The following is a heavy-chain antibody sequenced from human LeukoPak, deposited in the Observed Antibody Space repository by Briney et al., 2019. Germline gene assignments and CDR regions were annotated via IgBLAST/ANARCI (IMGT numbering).Heavy chain of an antibody. V-gene: IGHV3-11*01. Sequence: PGGSLRLSCAVSGFDVIENYVTWIRQAPGKGLEWVSYISADATTIYQADSVKGRFTISRDNAKNSLYLQMNSLPAEDTAVYYCARIHGYSTGWYYFDYWGQGTLVTVSS. CDR1: GFDVIENY. CDR3: ARIHGYSTGWYYFDY. CDR2: ISADATTI. J-gene: IGHJ4*02. D-gene: IGHD6-19*01.